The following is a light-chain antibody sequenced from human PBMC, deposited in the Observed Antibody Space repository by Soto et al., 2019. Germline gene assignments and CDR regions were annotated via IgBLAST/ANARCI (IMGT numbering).Light chain of an antibody. V-gene: IGKV1-5*03. J-gene: IGKJ1*01. Sequence: DIQITPSPSTLSGSVGDRVTITCRASQTISSWLAWYQQKPGKAPKLLIYKASTLKSGVQSRFSGSGSGTEFTLTIRRLQTDDFATYYCKHYNSYSEAVGQGTKGDIK. CDR2: KAS. CDR3: KHYNSYSEA. CDR1: QTISSW.